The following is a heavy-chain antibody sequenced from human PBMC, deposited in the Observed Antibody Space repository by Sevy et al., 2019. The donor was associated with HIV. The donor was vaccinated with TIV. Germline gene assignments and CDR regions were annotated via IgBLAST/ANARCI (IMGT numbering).Heavy chain of an antibody. V-gene: IGHV1-2*06. J-gene: IGHJ6*02. Sequence: ASVKVSCKASGYTVTGYYMHWVRQAPGQGLEWMGRTNPNSGGTNYAQKFQGRVTMTRDTSISTAYMELSRLRSDDTAVYYCARVNSLTMVQGVITRGMDVWGQGTTVTVSS. D-gene: IGHD3-10*01. CDR1: GYTVTGYY. CDR3: ARVNSLTMVQGVITRGMDV. CDR2: TNPNSGGT.